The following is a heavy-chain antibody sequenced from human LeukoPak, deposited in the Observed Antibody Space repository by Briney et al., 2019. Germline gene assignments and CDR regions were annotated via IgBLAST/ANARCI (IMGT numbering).Heavy chain of an antibody. Sequence: GGSLRLSCAASGFTFSSNWMSWVRQAPGKGLEWVANIKQEGSEKYYVESVKGRFSISRDNTKNSLYLQMNSLRADDTAVYYCARGGSRYDNWGQGTLVTVSS. CDR2: IKQEGSEK. CDR3: ARGGSRYDN. D-gene: IGHD3-22*01. CDR1: GFTFSSNW. J-gene: IGHJ4*02. V-gene: IGHV3-7*01.